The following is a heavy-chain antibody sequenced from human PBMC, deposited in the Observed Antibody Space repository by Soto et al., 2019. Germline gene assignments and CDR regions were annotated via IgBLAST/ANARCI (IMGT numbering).Heavy chain of an antibody. V-gene: IGHV3-21*06. CDR2: ISSGSTYI. CDR3: ARRRIKNGSFAAPSSQYYGMDV. Sequence: GGSLRLSCEASGFTFSSYSMSWVRQAPGKGLEWVSFISSGSTYIHYTDSVKGRFTVSRDNAKSSLFLQMNSLSAEDTAVYYCARRRIKNGSFAAPSSQYYGMDVGGQGTTVTVS. CDR1: GFTFSSYS. D-gene: IGHD2-15*01. J-gene: IGHJ6*02.